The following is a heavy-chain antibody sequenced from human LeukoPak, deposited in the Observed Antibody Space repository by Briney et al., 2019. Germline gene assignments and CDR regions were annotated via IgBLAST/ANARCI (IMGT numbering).Heavy chain of an antibody. V-gene: IGHV3-33*01. D-gene: IGHD3-10*01. CDR1: GFTFSSYG. Sequence: GGSLRLSCAASGFTFSSYGMHWVHQAPGKGLEWVAVIWYDGSNKYYADSVKGRFTISRDNSKNTLYLQMNSLRAEDTAVYYCARDRYTMVRGVIMLDYWGQGTLVTVSS. CDR3: ARDRYTMVRGVIMLDY. CDR2: IWYDGSNK. J-gene: IGHJ4*02.